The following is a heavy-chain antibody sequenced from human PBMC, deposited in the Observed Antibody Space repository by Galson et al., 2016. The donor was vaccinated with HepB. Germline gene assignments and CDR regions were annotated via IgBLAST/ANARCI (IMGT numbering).Heavy chain of an antibody. J-gene: IGHJ4*02. CDR1: GFTFGRYA. D-gene: IGHD3-9*01. Sequence: SLRLSCAASGFTFGRYAMSWVRQAPGKGLEWVSAISGDGGSTYYAGSVQGRFTSSRDRSTNTMYLQMNSLRVEDTALYYCAVSMGGAFDWYDYLDYWGQETLVAVTS. CDR3: AVSMGGAFDWYDYLDY. V-gene: IGHV3-23*01. CDR2: ISGDGGST.